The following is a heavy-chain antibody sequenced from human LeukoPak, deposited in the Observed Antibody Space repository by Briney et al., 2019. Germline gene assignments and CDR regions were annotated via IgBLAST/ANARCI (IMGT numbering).Heavy chain of an antibody. CDR3: ARSPNNAWPNFDY. J-gene: IGHJ4*02. CDR1: GFTFTGYA. V-gene: IGHV3-30-3*01. CDR2: ISYDGTTQ. D-gene: IGHD1/OR15-1a*01. Sequence: GGSLRLSCAASGFTFTGYAMHWVRQAPGKGLEWVSVISYDGTTQYYADSVKGRFIISRDNSKSTLFLQMNSLRSDDTAVYYCARSPNNAWPNFDYWGQGTLVTVSS.